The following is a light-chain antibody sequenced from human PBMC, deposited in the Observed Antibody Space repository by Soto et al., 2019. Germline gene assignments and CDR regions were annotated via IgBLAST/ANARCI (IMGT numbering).Light chain of an antibody. CDR3: YSSSSGGLYV. V-gene: IGLV2-14*01. CDR2: NVN. Sequence: QSALTQPASVSGSPGQSITISCTGTSNDVGDYKHVSWYQQSPGKVPKLLIYNVNNRPSGVSDRFSGSRSGYTASLTISGLQAEDESDYFCYSSSSGGLYVFGTGTKVTVL. CDR1: SNDVGDYKH. J-gene: IGLJ1*01.